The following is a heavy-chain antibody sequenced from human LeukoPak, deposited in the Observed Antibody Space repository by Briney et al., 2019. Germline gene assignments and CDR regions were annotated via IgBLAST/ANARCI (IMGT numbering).Heavy chain of an antibody. V-gene: IGHV3-30*18. D-gene: IGHD2/OR15-2a*01. CDR1: GFTFSTYG. Sequence: GGSLRLSCAASGFTFSTYGMHWVRQAPGKGLEWVSVISYDGSNKYYADSVKGRFTISRDNSKNTLYLQMDSLGVEDTAVYYCAKVYSDYSLYYFDYWGQGTLVAVSS. CDR2: ISYDGSNK. J-gene: IGHJ4*02. CDR3: AKVYSDYSLYYFDY.